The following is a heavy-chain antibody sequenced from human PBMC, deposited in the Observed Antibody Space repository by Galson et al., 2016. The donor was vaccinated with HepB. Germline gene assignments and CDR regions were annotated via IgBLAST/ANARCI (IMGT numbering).Heavy chain of an antibody. CDR1: GGTFGSYA. D-gene: IGHD2-8*01. Sequence: SVKVSCKASGGTFGSYAFTWVRQAPGQGLEWMGGIIPIFGTPNYTQKFQGRVTITADKSTSTAYMELSSLRSEDTAVYYCARGNELLLMVYAPGDAFDIWGQATMVSVSS. J-gene: IGHJ3*02. V-gene: IGHV1-69*06. CDR3: ARGNELLLMVYAPGDAFDI. CDR2: IIPIFGTP.